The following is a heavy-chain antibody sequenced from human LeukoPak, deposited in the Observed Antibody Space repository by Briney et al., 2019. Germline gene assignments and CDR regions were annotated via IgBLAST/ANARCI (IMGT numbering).Heavy chain of an antibody. V-gene: IGHV4-31*03. CDR3: ARAMVRGVIRYFDY. CDR2: IYYSGST. Sequence: SQTLSLTCTVSGGSISSGGYSWSWIRQHPGKGLEWIGYIYYSGSTYYNPSLKSRVTISVDTSKNQFSLKLSSVTAADTAVYYCARAMVRGVIRYFDYWGQGTLVTVSS. D-gene: IGHD3-10*01. CDR1: GGSISSGGYS. J-gene: IGHJ4*02.